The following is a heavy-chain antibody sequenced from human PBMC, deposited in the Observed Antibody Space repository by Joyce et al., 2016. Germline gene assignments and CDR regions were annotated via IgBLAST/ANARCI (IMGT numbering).Heavy chain of an antibody. J-gene: IGHJ4*02. CDR3: ARVISHSHFDT. CDR2: IYPGDART. CDR1: GFSFNGYW. Sequence: EVQLVQSGAEVQKPGGSLKISCKSSGFSFNGYWIAWVRQMPGKGLEWMGNIYPGDARTRYSPSFQGQVTISADKSINTAYLHWSSLKASDTAIYYCARVISHSHFDTWGQGTLVTVSS. V-gene: IGHV5-51*01. D-gene: IGHD2-21*01.